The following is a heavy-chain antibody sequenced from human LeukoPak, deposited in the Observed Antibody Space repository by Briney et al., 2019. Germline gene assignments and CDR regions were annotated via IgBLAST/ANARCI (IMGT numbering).Heavy chain of an antibody. V-gene: IGHV1-2*02. CDR3: ARDIGIAARPRSAFDI. Sequence: ASVKVSCKASGYTFTGYCMHWVRQAPGQGLEWMGWINPNSGGTNYAQKFQGRVTMTRDTSISTAYMELSRLRSDDTAVYYCARDIGIAARPRSAFDIWGQGTMVTVSS. D-gene: IGHD6-6*01. CDR2: INPNSGGT. J-gene: IGHJ3*02. CDR1: GYTFTGYC.